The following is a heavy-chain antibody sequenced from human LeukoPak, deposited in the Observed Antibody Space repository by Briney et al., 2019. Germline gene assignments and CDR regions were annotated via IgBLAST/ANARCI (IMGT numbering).Heavy chain of an antibody. J-gene: IGHJ5*02. D-gene: IGHD2-8*02. CDR2: IYTSGST. CDR1: GGSISSYY. V-gene: IGHV4-4*07. Sequence: SETLSLTCTVSGGSISSYYWSWIRQPAGKGLEWIGRIYTSGSTNYNPSLKSRVTMSVDTSKNQFSLKLSSVTAADTAVYYCARDELVGDWFDPWAREPWSPSPQ. CDR3: ARDELVGDWFDP.